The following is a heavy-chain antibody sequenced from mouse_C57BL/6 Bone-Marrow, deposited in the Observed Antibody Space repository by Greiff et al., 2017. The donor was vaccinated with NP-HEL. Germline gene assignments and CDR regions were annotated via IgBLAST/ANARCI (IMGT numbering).Heavy chain of an antibody. D-gene: IGHD1-2*01. J-gene: IGHJ3*01. CDR3: ARTPRLRLFAY. Sequence: VQLQQSGAELARPGASVKLSCKASGYTFTSYGISWVKQRTGPGLEWIGEIYPRSGTTYYNEKFKGKATLTADKSSSTAYMELRSLTSEDSAVYFCARTPRLRLFAYWGQGTLVTVSA. V-gene: IGHV1-81*01. CDR1: GYTFTSYG. CDR2: IYPRSGTT.